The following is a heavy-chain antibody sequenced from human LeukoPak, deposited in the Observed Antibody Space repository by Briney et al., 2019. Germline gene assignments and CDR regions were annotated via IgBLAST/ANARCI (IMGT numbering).Heavy chain of an antibody. D-gene: IGHD2-15*01. Sequence: SVKVSYKASGGTFNSYAISWVRQAAGQGLAWMGGINPIFGTANYAQKFQDRVTITADKSTSTAYMELSSLRSEDTAVYYCARSGGPDIVFDYWSQGTLVTVSS. CDR1: GGTFNSYA. CDR2: INPIFGTA. V-gene: IGHV1-69*06. J-gene: IGHJ4*02. CDR3: ARSGGPDIVFDY.